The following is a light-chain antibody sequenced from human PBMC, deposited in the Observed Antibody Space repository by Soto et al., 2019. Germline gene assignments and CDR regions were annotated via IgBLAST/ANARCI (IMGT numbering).Light chain of an antibody. J-gene: IGKJ4*01. CDR2: DIS. Sequence: IVGTKSQANLSVSPGEIATLSCSSGQIVCSDLAWYQQRPGQAPKLVIYDISTMASGVPTRISGSGSGTEFTLTISSLQPDDFAVYYCQQYNGWPLTFGGGTKVDIK. CDR3: QQYNGWPLT. CDR1: QIVCSD. V-gene: IGKV3D-15*01.